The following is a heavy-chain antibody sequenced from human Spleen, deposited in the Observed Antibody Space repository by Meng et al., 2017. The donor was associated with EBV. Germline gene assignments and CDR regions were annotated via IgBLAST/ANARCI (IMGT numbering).Heavy chain of an antibody. CDR2: TNEDGRIT. J-gene: IGHJ5*02. Sequence: EVQVLESGGGLVQPGGSLRLSCVASGFTFSSYAMTWVRQAPGKGLEWVSCTNEDGRITNYADSVKGRFTISRDNTKNTLYLQMNSLRAEDTAVYFCSRDLVGSDDAWGQGTLVTVSS. D-gene: IGHD6-25*01. CDR3: SRDLVGSDDA. V-gene: IGHV3-23*01. CDR1: GFTFSSYA.